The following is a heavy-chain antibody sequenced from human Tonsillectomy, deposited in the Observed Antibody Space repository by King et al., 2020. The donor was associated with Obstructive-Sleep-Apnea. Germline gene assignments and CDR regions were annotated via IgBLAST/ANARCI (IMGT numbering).Heavy chain of an antibody. CDR3: AKLYYDSSASLEADY. CDR1: GFTFSSYA. Sequence: VQLVESGGGLVQPGGSLRLSCAASGFTFSSYAMSWVRQAPGKGLEWVSAISGSGGSTYYADSVKGRFTISSNNSKNTLYLQMNSLRAEDTAVYYCAKLYYDSSASLEADYWGQGTLVTVSS. D-gene: IGHD3-22*01. CDR2: ISGSGGST. V-gene: IGHV3-23*04. J-gene: IGHJ4*02.